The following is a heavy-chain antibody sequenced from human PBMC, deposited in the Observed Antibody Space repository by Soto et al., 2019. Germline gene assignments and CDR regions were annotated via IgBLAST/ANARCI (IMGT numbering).Heavy chain of an antibody. CDR1: GGSISSSSDY. V-gene: IGHV4-39*01. CDR3: ARHDWAKPFDY. J-gene: IGHJ4*02. D-gene: IGHD3-9*01. CDR2: IYYSGSS. Sequence: SETLSLTCTVSGGSISSSSDYWGWIRQPPGKGLEWIGSIYYSGSSYYNPSLKSRVTISVDTPKNQFSLKLSSVTAADTAVYYCARHDWAKPFDYWGQGTLVTVSS.